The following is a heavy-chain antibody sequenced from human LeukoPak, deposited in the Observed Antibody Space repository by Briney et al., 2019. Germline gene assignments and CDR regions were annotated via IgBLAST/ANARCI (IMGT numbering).Heavy chain of an antibody. J-gene: IGHJ6*03. Sequence: GGSLRLSCAASGFTFLSYSMNWVRQAPGKGLEWVSSISSTSSSYIYYADSVKGRFTISRDNAKNSLYYCARDQGGSYFFGHKKYYYYMDVWGKGTTGTVS. CDR2: ISSTSSSYI. CDR3: YYYYMDV. V-gene: IGHV3-21*01. D-gene: IGHD1-26*01. CDR1: GFTFLSYS.